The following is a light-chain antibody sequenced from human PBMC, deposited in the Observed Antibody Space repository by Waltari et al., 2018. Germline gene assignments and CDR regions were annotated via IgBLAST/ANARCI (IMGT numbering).Light chain of an antibody. Sequence: EIVLTQSPGILSLYPGERATLTCRASQSVSKYLAWYQQKPGQAPRLLIYDASIRATGIPDRFSGSGWGTDFSLTISSLEPEDFAVYYCQKYGTLPATFGQGTKVQ. CDR2: DAS. J-gene: IGKJ1*01. CDR1: QSVSKY. CDR3: QKYGTLPAT. V-gene: IGKV3-20*01.